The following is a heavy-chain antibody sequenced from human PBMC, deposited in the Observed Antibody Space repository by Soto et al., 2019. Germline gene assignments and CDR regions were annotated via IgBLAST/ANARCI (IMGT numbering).Heavy chain of an antibody. V-gene: IGHV3-21*01. CDR2: ISSSSSYI. CDR3: ASRYDFWSGYYSSGFDP. D-gene: IGHD3-3*01. Sequence: GGSLRLSCAASGFTFSGYSMNWVRQAPGKGLEWVSSISSSSSYIYYADSVKGRFTISRDNAKNSLYLQMNSLRAEDTAVYYCASRYDFWSGYYSSGFDPWGQGTLVTVSS. CDR1: GFTFSGYS. J-gene: IGHJ5*02.